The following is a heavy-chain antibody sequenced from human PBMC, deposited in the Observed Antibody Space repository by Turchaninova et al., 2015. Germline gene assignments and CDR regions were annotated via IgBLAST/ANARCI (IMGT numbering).Heavy chain of an antibody. V-gene: IGHV3-53*02. CDR1: GFIVSAKY. D-gene: IGHD6-13*01. CDR2: IDSGCKT. Sequence: EVLLVETGGGLIQPGGSLRLCCAASGFIVSAKYMNLLLQAPGKWLEWVSVIDSGCKTYYADSVKGRFTISRDSSMNTLYLQMNSLRAEDTAVYYCARDSAPNFYYYLDVWGKGTTVTVSS. J-gene: IGHJ6*03. CDR3: ARDSAPNFYYYLDV.